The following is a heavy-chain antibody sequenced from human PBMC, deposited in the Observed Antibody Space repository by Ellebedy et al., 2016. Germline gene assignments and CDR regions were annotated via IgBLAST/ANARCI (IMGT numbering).Heavy chain of an antibody. CDR3: ARGGVYSPNWHFDV. Sequence: ASVKVSXKASGYTFSRFHVYWVRQAPGQGLEWMGVIHPSGGSTSYAQNFQGRVTMTTDTSTSTVYMDLSSLTSADTAMYYCARGGVYSPNWHFDVWGRGTLVTVSS. D-gene: IGHD5/OR15-5a*01. J-gene: IGHJ2*01. CDR2: IHPSGGST. CDR1: GYTFSRFH. V-gene: IGHV1-46*01.